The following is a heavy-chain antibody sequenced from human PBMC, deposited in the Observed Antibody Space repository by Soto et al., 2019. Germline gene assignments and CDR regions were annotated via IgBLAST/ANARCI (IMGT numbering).Heavy chain of an antibody. Sequence: PSETLSLTCTISGGSISSYYWSWIRQTPGKGLEWIGFIYNSGSTYYNSSLKSRVTISVDRSKNHFFLNLTSVTAADTAVYYCATYRKFFQIWGQGTKVTVSS. CDR1: GGSISSYY. J-gene: IGHJ3*02. CDR2: IYNSGST. CDR3: ATYRKFFQI. V-gene: IGHV4-59*04.